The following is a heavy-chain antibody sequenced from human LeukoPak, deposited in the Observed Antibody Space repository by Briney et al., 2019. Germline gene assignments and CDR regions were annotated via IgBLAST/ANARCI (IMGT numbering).Heavy chain of an antibody. V-gene: IGHV3-30*04. CDR1: GFTFSNYA. CDR2: TSYDGSNE. D-gene: IGHD4-17*01. J-gene: IGHJ6*02. CDR3: ARDMRGDYGGYSSSDYYYGMDV. Sequence: GGSLRLSCAVSGFTFSNYAIHWVRQAPGKGLEWVAVTSYDGSNEYYADSVKGRFTISRDNSKNTLNLQMNSLRADDTAVYYCARDMRGDYGGYSSSDYYYGMDVWGQGTTVTVSS.